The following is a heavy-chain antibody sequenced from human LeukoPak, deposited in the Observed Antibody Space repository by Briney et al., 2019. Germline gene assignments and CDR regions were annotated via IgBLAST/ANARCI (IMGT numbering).Heavy chain of an antibody. CDR3: AREGSSAAGTWGWFDP. CDR1: GGSISSYY. Sequence: SETLSLTCTVSGGSISSYYWSWIRQHPGKGLEWIGYIYYSGSTYYNPSLKSRVTISVDTSKNQFSLKLSSVTAADTAVYYCAREGSSAAGTWGWFDPWGQGTLVTVSS. D-gene: IGHD6-13*01. J-gene: IGHJ5*02. CDR2: IYYSGST. V-gene: IGHV4-59*06.